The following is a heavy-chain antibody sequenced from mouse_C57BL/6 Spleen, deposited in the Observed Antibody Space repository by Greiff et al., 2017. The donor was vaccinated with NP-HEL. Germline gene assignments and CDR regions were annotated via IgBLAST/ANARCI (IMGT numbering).Heavy chain of an antibody. V-gene: IGHV1-69*01. Sequence: QVQLQQPGAELVMPGASVKLSCKASGYTFTSYWMHWVKQRPGQGLEWIGEIDPSDSYTNYNQKFKGKSTLTVDKSSSTAYMQLSSLTSEDSAVYYCARVDDGYYLYAMDYWGQGTSVTVSS. D-gene: IGHD2-3*01. J-gene: IGHJ4*01. CDR2: IDPSDSYT. CDR3: ARVDDGYYLYAMDY. CDR1: GYTFTSYW.